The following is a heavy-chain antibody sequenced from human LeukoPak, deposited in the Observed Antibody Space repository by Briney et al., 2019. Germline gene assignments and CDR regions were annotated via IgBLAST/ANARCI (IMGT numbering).Heavy chain of an antibody. CDR1: GGSISSYY. J-gene: IGHJ3*02. CDR3: ARGRYDILTGRPYAFDI. D-gene: IGHD3-9*01. V-gene: IGHV4-59*01. Sequence: SETLSLTCTVSGGSISSYYWSWIRQPPGKGLEWIGYIYYSGSTNYNPSLKSRVTIPVDTSKNQFSLKLSSVTAADTAVYYCARGRYDILTGRPYAFDIWGQGTMVTVSS. CDR2: IYYSGST.